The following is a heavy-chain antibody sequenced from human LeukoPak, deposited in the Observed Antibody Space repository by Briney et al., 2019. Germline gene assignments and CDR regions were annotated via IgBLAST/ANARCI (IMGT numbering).Heavy chain of an antibody. J-gene: IGHJ4*02. V-gene: IGHV3-21*01. CDR1: GFTFSSYS. CDR2: FSSSSSYI. CDR3: ARGGVYSSGWYVDY. Sequence: KSGGSLRLSWAASGFTFSSYSMNWVRQAPGKGLEWVSSFSSSSSYIYYSESVKARFTISRDNAKNSLYLQMNSLRAEDTAVYYCARGGVYSSGWYVDYWGQGTLVTVSS. D-gene: IGHD6-19*01.